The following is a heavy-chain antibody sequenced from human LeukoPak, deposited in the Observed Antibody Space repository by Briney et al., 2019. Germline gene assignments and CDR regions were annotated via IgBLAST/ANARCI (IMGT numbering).Heavy chain of an antibody. CDR1: GGSFSGYY. CDR3: ARGHLGAGDYVWGSYRPFYYFDY. Sequence: SETLSLTCAVYGGSFSGYYWSWIRQPPGKGLEWIGEINHSGSTNYNPSLKSRVTISVDTSKNQFSLKLSSVTAADTAVYYCARGHLGAGDYVWGSYRPFYYFDYWGQGTLVTVSS. J-gene: IGHJ4*02. CDR2: INHSGST. D-gene: IGHD3-16*02. V-gene: IGHV4-34*01.